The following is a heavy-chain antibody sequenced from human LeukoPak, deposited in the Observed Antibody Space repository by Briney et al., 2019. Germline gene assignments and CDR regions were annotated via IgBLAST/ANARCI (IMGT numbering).Heavy chain of an antibody. V-gene: IGHV4-61*01. J-gene: IGHJ4*02. CDR3: ARAFGYSGYLGH. D-gene: IGHD5-12*01. CDR2: IYYSGYT. Sequence: SETLSLTCTVSGGSVSSGTYYWSWIRQPPGKGLECIGFIYYSGYTNYNPSLKSRVTISLDTSKSQFSLRLSSVTAADTAVYYCARAFGYSGYLGHWGQGTLVTVSS. CDR1: GGSVSSGTYY.